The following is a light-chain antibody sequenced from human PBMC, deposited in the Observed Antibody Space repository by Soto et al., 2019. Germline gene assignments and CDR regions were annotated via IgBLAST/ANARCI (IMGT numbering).Light chain of an antibody. CDR1: QSVSSSY. J-gene: IGKJ1*01. Sequence: IEMTQAPGTLTHCPSQRSPLSCRPSQSVSSSYLAWYQQIPGQAPRLLVYDTSTRATGIPARFSGSGSGTDFILTISSLEPEDFAVYYCQQRSNRPQTFGQGTKVDNK. CDR3: QQRSNRPQT. CDR2: DTS. V-gene: IGKV3D-20*02.